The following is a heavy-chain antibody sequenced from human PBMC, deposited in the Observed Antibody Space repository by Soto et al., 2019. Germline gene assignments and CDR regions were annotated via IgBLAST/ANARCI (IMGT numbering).Heavy chain of an antibody. CDR3: ARVNYYGSGSYYNGYYYYYGMDV. D-gene: IGHD3-10*01. J-gene: IGHJ6*02. V-gene: IGHV1-18*04. Sequence: GASVKVSCKASGYTFTSYGISWVRQAPGQGLEWMGWISAYNGNTNYAQKLQGRVTMTTDTSTSTAYMELRSLRSDDTAVYYCARVNYYGSGSYYNGYYYYYGMDVWGQGTTVTVS. CDR2: ISAYNGNT. CDR1: GYTFTSYG.